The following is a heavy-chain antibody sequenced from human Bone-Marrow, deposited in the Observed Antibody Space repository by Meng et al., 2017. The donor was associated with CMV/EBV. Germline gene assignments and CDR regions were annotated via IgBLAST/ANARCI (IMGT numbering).Heavy chain of an antibody. CDR2: IYYSGST. D-gene: IGHD6-13*01. Sequence: RLPLQASGPGLVRPSETLSPTCTVSGGSISSSSYYWGWIRQPPGKGLEWIGSIYYSGSTYYNPSLKSRVTISVDTSKNQFSLKLSSVTAADTAVYYCARDPPVPTAGGFDYWGQGTLVTVSS. J-gene: IGHJ4*02. CDR1: GGSISSSSYY. CDR3: ARDPPVPTAGGFDY. V-gene: IGHV4-39*06.